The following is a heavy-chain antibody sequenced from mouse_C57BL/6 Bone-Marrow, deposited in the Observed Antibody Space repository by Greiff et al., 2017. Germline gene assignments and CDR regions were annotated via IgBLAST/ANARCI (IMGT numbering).Heavy chain of an antibody. J-gene: IGHJ2*01. CDR2: IYPRSGNT. CDR3: ARGGGY. Sequence: VKLQQSGAELARPGASVKLSCKASGYTFTSYGISWVKQRTGQGLEWIGEIYPRSGNTYYNEKFKGKATLTADKSSSTAYMELRSLTSEDSAVYFCARGGGYWGQGTTLTVSS. V-gene: IGHV1-81*01. CDR1: GYTFTSYG.